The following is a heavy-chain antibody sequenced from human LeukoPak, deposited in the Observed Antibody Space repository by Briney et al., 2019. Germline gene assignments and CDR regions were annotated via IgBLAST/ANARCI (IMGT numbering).Heavy chain of an antibody. V-gene: IGHV3-23*01. Sequence: GGSLRLSCAASGFTFSSYAMSWVRQAPGKGLEWVSAISGSGGSTYYADSVKGRFTISRDNAKNSLYLQMNSLRAEDTAVYYCARVLRGTVTTYDAFDIWGQGTMVTVSS. CDR2: ISGSGGST. CDR1: GFTFSSYA. CDR3: ARVLRGTVTTYDAFDI. D-gene: IGHD4-17*01. J-gene: IGHJ3*02.